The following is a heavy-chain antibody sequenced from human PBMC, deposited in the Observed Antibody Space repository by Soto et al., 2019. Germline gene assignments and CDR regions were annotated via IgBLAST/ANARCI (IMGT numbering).Heavy chain of an antibody. CDR3: ARHPERIAEIGWFDP. D-gene: IGHD6-13*01. Sequence: SLRLSCAASGFTFSSYSMNWVRQAPGKGLEWVSYISSSSSSTIYYADSVKGRFTISRDNAKNSLYLQMNSLRAEDTAVYYCARHPERIAEIGWFDPWGQGTLVTVSS. V-gene: IGHV3-48*01. CDR2: ISSSSSSTI. J-gene: IGHJ5*02. CDR1: GFTFSSYS.